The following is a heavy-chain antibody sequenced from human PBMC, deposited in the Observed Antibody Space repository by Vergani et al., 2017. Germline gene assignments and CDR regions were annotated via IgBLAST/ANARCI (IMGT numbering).Heavy chain of an antibody. CDR2: IRYDGTKR. Sequence: QVQLVESGGGVVQPGGSLRLSCIASGFTFRIYGMHCVCQVPGKGLVCVAFIRYDGTKRFYGDSVKGRFTISRDNSQTTVFLQMNSLRADDSAVYYCTKAGQYDSDNFHDSWGQGALVTVAS. V-gene: IGHV3-30*02. D-gene: IGHD3-22*01. J-gene: IGHJ1*01. CDR3: TKAGQYDSDNFHDS. CDR1: GFTFRIYG.